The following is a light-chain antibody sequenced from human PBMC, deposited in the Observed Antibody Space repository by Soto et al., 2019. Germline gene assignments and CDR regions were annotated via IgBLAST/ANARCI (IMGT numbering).Light chain of an antibody. V-gene: IGKV3-20*01. J-gene: IGKJ2*01. CDR2: GIS. Sequence: ENVLTQSPGTLSLSPGERATLSCRASRSVTNNFFAWYQQKPGQAPRLLIYGISSRATGIPDRFSGSGSGTDFTLTISRLEPEDFVVYYCQQYITLPHTFGQGTKREVK. CDR1: RSVTNNF. CDR3: QQYITLPHT.